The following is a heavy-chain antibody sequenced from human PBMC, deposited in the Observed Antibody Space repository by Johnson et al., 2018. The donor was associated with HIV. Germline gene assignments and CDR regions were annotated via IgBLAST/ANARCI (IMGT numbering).Heavy chain of an antibody. D-gene: IGHD2-2*01. CDR1: GFTFSRYA. CDR2: ISYDGSNK. CDR3: AKLIEYHEDGWDAFDL. Sequence: QVQLVESGGGLIQPGGSLRLSCAASGFTFSRYAIHWVRQAPGKGLEWVALISYDGSNKYYAASVKGRFTNSRDNSKNTLYLQMNSLRTEDTAVYYCAKLIEYHEDGWDAFDLWGQGTMVTVSS. V-gene: IGHV3-30-3*02. J-gene: IGHJ3*01.